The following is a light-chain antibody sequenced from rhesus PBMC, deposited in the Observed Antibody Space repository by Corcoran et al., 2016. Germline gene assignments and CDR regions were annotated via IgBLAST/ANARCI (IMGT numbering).Light chain of an antibody. CDR2: GAS. Sequence: QVILTQSPATLSLSPGERATLSCRASQSVSSSLAWYQQKPGQAPRLLIYGASSRATGIPDRFSGSGYGTDFTLTISSLEPEDVGVYHCYQHSSGYSFGQGTKVEIK. V-gene: IGKV3-10*01. J-gene: IGKJ2*01. CDR3: YQHSSGYS. CDR1: QSVSSS.